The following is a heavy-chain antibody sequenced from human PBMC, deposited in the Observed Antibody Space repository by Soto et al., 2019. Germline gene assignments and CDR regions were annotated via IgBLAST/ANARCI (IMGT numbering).Heavy chain of an antibody. Sequence: PSETLSLTCTVSGGSISSYDWSWIRQPPGKGLEWIGYIYYSGSTNYNPSLKSRVTISVGTSKNQFSLKLSSVTAADTAVYYCAVSTGVDGIDYWGQGTLVTVSS. CDR3: AVSTGVDGIDY. V-gene: IGHV4-59*01. J-gene: IGHJ4*02. CDR2: IYYSGST. CDR1: GGSISSYD. D-gene: IGHD2-8*01.